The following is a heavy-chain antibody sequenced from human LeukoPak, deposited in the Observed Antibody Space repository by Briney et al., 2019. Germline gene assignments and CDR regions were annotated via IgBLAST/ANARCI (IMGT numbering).Heavy chain of an antibody. CDR2: ITSSSSYT. CDR1: GFTFSSYN. CDR3: ARDPYNGNYGDSYYYYMDV. D-gene: IGHD1-26*01. V-gene: IGHV3-21*01. J-gene: IGHJ6*03. Sequence: GSLRLSCAASGFTFSSYNMNWVRQAPGNGLEWVSSITSSSSYTFYADSVKGRFTISRDNAKNSLYLQMNSLRAEDTAIYYCARDPYNGNYGDSYYYYMDVWGKGTTVTISS.